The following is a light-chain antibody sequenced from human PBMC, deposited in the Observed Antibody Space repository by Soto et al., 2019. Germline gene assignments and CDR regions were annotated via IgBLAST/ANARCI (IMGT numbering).Light chain of an antibody. CDR1: QSVSSNY. V-gene: IGKV3-20*01. Sequence: EIVLTQSPGTLSLSPGERATLSCRASQSVSSNYLAWYQQKPGQAPRLLIYGASSRATGIPDRFSGSGSGTDFTLTISILEPEDFALYYCQQYGSSPPLTFGGGTKVEI. CDR3: QQYGSSPPLT. J-gene: IGKJ4*01. CDR2: GAS.